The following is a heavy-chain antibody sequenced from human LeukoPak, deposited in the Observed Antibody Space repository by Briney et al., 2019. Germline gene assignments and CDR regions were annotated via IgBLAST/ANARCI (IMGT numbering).Heavy chain of an antibody. CDR3: ARDRVGALDY. J-gene: IGHJ4*02. D-gene: IGHD1-26*01. CDR2: IWYDGSNK. V-gene: IGHV3-33*01. CDR1: GFTFSSYG. Sequence: GGSLRLSCSASGFTFSSYGMHWVRQAPGKGLEGVAVIWYDGSNKYYADSVKGRFTISRDNSKNTLYLQMNSLRAEDTAVYYCARDRVGALDYWGQGTLVTVSS.